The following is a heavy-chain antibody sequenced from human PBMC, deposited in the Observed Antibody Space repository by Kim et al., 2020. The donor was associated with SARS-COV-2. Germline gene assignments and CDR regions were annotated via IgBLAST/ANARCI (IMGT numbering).Heavy chain of an antibody. CDR1: GFTFSNAW. CDR3: TTGPSYYYGSGSYRRFDY. Sequence: GGSLRLSCAASGFTFSNAWMSWVRQAPGKGLEWVGRIKSKTDGGTTDYAAPVKGRFTISRDDSKNTLYLQMNSLKTEDTAVYYCTTGPSYYYGSGSYRRFDYWGQGTLVTVSS. J-gene: IGHJ4*02. V-gene: IGHV3-15*01. D-gene: IGHD3-10*01. CDR2: IKSKTDGGTT.